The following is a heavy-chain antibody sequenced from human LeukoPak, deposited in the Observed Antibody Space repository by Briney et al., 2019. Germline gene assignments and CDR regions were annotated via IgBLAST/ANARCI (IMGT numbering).Heavy chain of an antibody. V-gene: IGHV4-59*01. CDR2: IYYSGST. D-gene: IGHD6-25*01. Sequence: SETLSLTCTVSGDSISSYYWSWIRQPPGKGLEWIGYIYYSGSTKYNPSLKSRVTISVDTSKNQFSLKLSSVTAADTAVYYCARDRQAATAYDAFDIWGRGTMVTVSS. CDR1: GDSISSYY. CDR3: ARDRQAATAYDAFDI. J-gene: IGHJ3*02.